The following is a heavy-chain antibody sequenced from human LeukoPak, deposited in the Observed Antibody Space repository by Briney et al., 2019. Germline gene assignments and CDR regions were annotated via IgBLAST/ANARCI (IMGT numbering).Heavy chain of an antibody. J-gene: IGHJ4*02. V-gene: IGHV3-23*01. Sequence: GGSLRLSCAASGFSFRTYAMTWVRQAPGKGLEWVSSIGGSGATTYNADPLKGRFTISRDNSENTLYLQMNSLRAEDTAVYYCVKEPTSSGYYYASDYWGQGTLVTVS. D-gene: IGHD3-22*01. CDR2: IGGSGATT. CDR3: VKEPTSSGYYYASDY. CDR1: GFSFRTYA.